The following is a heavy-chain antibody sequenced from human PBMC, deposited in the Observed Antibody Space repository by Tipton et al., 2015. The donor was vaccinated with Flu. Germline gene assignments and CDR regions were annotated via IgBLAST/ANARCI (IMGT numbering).Heavy chain of an antibody. D-gene: IGHD4-11*01. CDR3: ARRDYSNYVSDPKSWFDP. V-gene: IGHV4-38-2*01. CDR1: GYSISSGHY. J-gene: IGHJ5*02. Sequence: TLSLTCVVSGYSISSGHYWGWIRQFPGKGLEWIGTVSRTGSTIYNPSLKSRVTISIDRSKNQFSLNLKSVTAGDMAVYYCARRDYSNYVSDPKSWFDPWGQGTPVTVSS. CDR2: VSRTGST.